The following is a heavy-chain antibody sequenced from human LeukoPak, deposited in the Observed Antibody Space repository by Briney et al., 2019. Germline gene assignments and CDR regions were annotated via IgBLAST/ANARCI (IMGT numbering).Heavy chain of an antibody. D-gene: IGHD6-13*01. CDR2: ISSSGSTI. J-gene: IGHJ4*02. V-gene: IGHV3-48*01. Sequence: GGSLRLSCAAPGFTLSNYGMSWVRQAPGKGLEWVSYISSSGSTIYYADSVKGRFTISRDNAKNSLYLQMNSLRAEDTAVYYCARDHDSSSCPYFDYWGQGTLVTVSS. CDR3: ARDHDSSSCPYFDY. CDR1: GFTLSNYG.